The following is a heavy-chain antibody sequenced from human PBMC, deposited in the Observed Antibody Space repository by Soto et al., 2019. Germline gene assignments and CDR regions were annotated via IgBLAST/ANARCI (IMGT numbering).Heavy chain of an antibody. J-gene: IGHJ6*02. CDR2: ISWDGGST. V-gene: IGHV3-43D*04. CDR1: GFTFDDYA. D-gene: IGHD6-19*01. Sequence: GGSLRLSCAASGFTFDDYAMHWVRQAPGKGLEWVSLISWDGGSTYYADSVKGRFTISRDNSKNSLYLQMNSLRAEDTALYYCAKEAGWSALHYYYGMDVWGQGTTVTVSS. CDR3: AKEAGWSALHYYYGMDV.